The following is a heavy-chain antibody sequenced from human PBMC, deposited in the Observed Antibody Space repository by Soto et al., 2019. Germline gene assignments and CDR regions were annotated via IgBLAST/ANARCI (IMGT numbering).Heavy chain of an antibody. J-gene: IGHJ4*02. D-gene: IGHD3-10*01. CDR2: IDPSDSYT. CDR3: ASLPYGSGTTRGLWYFDY. CDR1: GYSFTSYW. V-gene: IGHV5-10-1*01. Sequence: PGESLKISCKGSGYSFTSYWISWVRQMPGKGLEWMGRIDPSDSYTNYSPSFQGHVTISADKSISTAYLQWSSLKASDTAMYYCASLPYGSGTTRGLWYFDYWGQGTLVTVSS.